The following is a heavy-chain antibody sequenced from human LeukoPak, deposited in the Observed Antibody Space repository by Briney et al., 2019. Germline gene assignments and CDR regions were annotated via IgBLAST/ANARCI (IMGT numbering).Heavy chain of an antibody. V-gene: IGHV4-39*01. CDR2: IYYSGST. J-gene: IGHJ5*02. Sequence: SETLSLTCTVSGGSISSSSYYWGWIRQPPGKGLEWIGSIYYSGSTYYNPSLKSRVTISVDTSKNQFSLKLSSVTAADTAVYCCAKHWDNYDFWSGYSFDPWGQGTLVTVSS. D-gene: IGHD3-3*01. CDR3: AKHWDNYDFWSGYSFDP. CDR1: GGSISSSSYY.